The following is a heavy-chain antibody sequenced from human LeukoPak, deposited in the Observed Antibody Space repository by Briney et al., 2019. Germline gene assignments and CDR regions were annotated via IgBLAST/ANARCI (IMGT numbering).Heavy chain of an antibody. CDR1: GYTFTSYD. V-gene: IGHV1-8*01. D-gene: IGHD6-13*01. CDR2: MNPNSGNT. J-gene: IGHJ4*02. CDR3: ARVSIAAAPWRY. Sequence: ASVKVSCKASGYTFTSYDINWVRQATGQGLEWMGWMNPNSGNTGYAQKFQGRVTMTRNTSISTAYMELSSLRSEDTAVYYCARVSIAAAPWRYWGQGTLVTVSS.